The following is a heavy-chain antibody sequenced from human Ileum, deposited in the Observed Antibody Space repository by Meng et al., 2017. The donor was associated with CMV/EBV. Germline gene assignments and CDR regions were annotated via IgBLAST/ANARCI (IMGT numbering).Heavy chain of an antibody. CDR3: AKDNAHGGSYFDY. V-gene: IGHV3-23*01. D-gene: IGHD2-15*01. Sequence: GESLKISCAASGFTFNTYALSWVRQGPGKGLEWVSAISGSGTSTYYADSVTGRFTISRDNSKRTLFLQMNSLRAEDTAIYYCAKDNAHGGSYFDYWGQGNLV. CDR1: GFTFNTYA. CDR2: ISGSGTST. J-gene: IGHJ4*02.